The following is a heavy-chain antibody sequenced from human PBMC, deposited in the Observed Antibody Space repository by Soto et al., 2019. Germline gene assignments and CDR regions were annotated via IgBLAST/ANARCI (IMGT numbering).Heavy chain of an antibody. CDR2: FDREDGET. CDR1: GYFLTALS. J-gene: IGHJ4*02. CDR3: AHGEGIGKSIVYFDS. V-gene: IGHV1-24*01. Sequence: ASVKVSCKVSGYFLTALSIHWVRQAPGKGLEWMGGFDREDGETIYAQKFQGRVTTTEDTSTDSAYMELSSLTSEDTAIYYCAHGEGIGKSIVYFDSRGEGTLVNVSS. D-gene: IGHD6-13*01.